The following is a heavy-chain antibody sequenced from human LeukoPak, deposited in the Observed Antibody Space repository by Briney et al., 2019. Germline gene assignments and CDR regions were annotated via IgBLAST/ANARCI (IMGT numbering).Heavy chain of an antibody. J-gene: IGHJ3*02. V-gene: IGHV4-59*08. CDR1: GESITNSY. CDR3: ASTWRDSSSGSGAFDI. CDR2: IYYSGST. D-gene: IGHD6-6*01. Sequence: PSETLSLTCTVSGESITNSYWTWIRQPPGKGLEWIGSIYYSGSTNYNPSLKSRVTISVDTSKNQFSLKLSSVTAADTAVYYCASTWRDSSSGSGAFDIWGQGTMVTVSS.